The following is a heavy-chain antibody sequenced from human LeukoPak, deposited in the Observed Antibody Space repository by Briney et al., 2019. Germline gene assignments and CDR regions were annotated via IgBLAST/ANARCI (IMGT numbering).Heavy chain of an antibody. CDR2: ISSGGNTI. V-gene: IGHV3-48*04. Sequence: PGGSLRLSCAGSGFIFRSHGMIWVRQAPGRGLEWVSYISSGGNTIYYADSMKGRFTVSRDDAKNSLSLHMNSLRAEDTAVYYCARVRGPTVTTMYFDYWGQGTLVTVSS. CDR1: GFIFRSHG. D-gene: IGHD4-17*01. J-gene: IGHJ4*02. CDR3: ARVRGPTVTTMYFDY.